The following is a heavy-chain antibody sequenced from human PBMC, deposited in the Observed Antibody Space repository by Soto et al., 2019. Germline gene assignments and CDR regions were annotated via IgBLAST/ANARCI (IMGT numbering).Heavy chain of an antibody. J-gene: IGHJ6*03. CDR3: ARGNLWFGKLSNLFYYYYMDV. D-gene: IGHD3-10*01. CDR1: GFTFSSYS. V-gene: IGHV3-48*01. CDR2: ISSSSSTI. Sequence: GGSLRLSCAASGFTFSSYSMNWVRQAPGKGLEWVSYISSSSSTIYYADFVKGRFTISRDNAKNSLYLQMNSLRSEDTAVYYCARGNLWFGKLSNLFYYYYMDVSGKGTTVTVSS.